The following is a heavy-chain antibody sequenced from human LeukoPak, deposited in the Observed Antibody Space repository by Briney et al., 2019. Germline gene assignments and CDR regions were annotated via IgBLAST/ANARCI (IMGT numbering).Heavy chain of an antibody. CDR2: ISSSSSYI. CDR1: GFTFSSYS. D-gene: IGHD3-10*01. V-gene: IGHV3-21*01. J-gene: IGHJ5*02. CDR3: ARDYYGSGNNWFDP. Sequence: GGSLRLSCAASGFTFSSYSMNWVRQAPGKGLKWVSSISSSSSYICYADSVKGRFTISRDNAKNSLYLQMNSLRAEDTAVYYCARDYYGSGNNWFDPWGQGTLVTVSS.